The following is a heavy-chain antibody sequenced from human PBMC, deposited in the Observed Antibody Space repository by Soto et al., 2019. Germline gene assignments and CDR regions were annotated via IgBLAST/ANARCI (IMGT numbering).Heavy chain of an antibody. V-gene: IGHV4-59*01. CDR2: IYYSGET. CDR3: ARDQGGEFLKGSGMDV. Sequence: QVQLQESGPGLVKPSATLSLPCTVSGDSISRYYWSWIRLSPGKGLEWIGYIYYSGETNYHPSVKSRVTISVDRTKNQFSLKLSSVTAADTAVYYCARDQGGEFLKGSGMDVWGQGTTVTVSS. D-gene: IGHD3-10*01. CDR1: GDSISRYY. J-gene: IGHJ6*02.